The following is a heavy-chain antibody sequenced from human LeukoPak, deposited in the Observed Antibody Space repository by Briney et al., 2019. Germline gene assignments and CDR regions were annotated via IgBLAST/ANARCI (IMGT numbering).Heavy chain of an antibody. J-gene: IGHJ5*02. CDR2: INHSGST. V-gene: IGHV4-34*01. D-gene: IGHD3-22*01. Sequence: SETLSLTCAVYGGSFSGYYWSWIRQPPGKGLEWIGEINHSGSTNYNPSLKSRVTISVDTSKSQFSLKLSSVTAADTAVYYCARGSSYYDSPDWFDPWGQGTLVTVSS. CDR3: ARGSSYYDSPDWFDP. CDR1: GGSFSGYY.